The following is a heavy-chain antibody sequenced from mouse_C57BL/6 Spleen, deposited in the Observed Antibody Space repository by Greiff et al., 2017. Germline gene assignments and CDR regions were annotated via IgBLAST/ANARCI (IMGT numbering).Heavy chain of an antibody. V-gene: IGHV1-72*01. D-gene: IGHD2-1*01. CDR1: GYTFTSYW. J-gene: IGHJ1*03. CDR3: ARERVYGNYDWYFDV. Sequence: QVQLQQPGAELVKPGASVKLSCKASGYTFTSYWMHWVKQRHGRGLEWIGRIDPNSGGTKYNEKFKSKATLTVDKPSSTAYMQLSSLTSEDSAVYYCARERVYGNYDWYFDVWGTGTTVTVSS. CDR2: IDPNSGGT.